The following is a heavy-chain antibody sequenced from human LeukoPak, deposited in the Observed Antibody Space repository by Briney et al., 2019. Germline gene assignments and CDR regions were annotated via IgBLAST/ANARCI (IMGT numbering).Heavy chain of an antibody. CDR3: ARRGVRGVFD. V-gene: IGHV4-59*12. CDR2: IYHSGST. J-gene: IGHJ4*02. Sequence: SETLSLTCSVSGGSMSSYYWSWIRQSPGKGLEWIGYIYHSGSTDYNSSLKSRVTISEDTSKKQFSLKLSSVTAADTAVYYCARRGVRGVFDWGQGTLVTVSS. CDR1: GGSMSSYY. D-gene: IGHD3-10*01.